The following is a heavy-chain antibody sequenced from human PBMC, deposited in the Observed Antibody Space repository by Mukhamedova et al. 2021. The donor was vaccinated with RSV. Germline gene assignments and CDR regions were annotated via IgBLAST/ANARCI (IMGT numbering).Heavy chain of an antibody. Sequence: EYMGWISTYTGKTNYAQKLQGRVTMTTDTSTSTAYMELRSLRSDDTAVYYCAARSGTYPYYFDYWGQGTLVTVSS. D-gene: IGHD3-10*01. CDR2: ISTYTGKT. V-gene: IGHV1-18*01. J-gene: IGHJ4*02. CDR3: AARSGTYPYYFDY.